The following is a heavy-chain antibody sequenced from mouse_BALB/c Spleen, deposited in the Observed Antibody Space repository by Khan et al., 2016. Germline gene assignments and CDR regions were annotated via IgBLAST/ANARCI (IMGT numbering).Heavy chain of an antibody. CDR2: IDPYNGVS. CDR3: ARWDGNYVPFAY. CDR1: GYAFTTYN. D-gene: IGHD2-1*01. V-gene: IGHV1S135*01. Sequence: LEESGPELVKPGASVKVSCKGSGYAFTTYNMYWVKQSHGKSLEWIGYIDPYNGVSSYNQKFKDKATLTVDESSSTAYMHLNSLTSEDSAVYDCARWDGNYVPFAYWGQGTLVTVSA. J-gene: IGHJ3*01.